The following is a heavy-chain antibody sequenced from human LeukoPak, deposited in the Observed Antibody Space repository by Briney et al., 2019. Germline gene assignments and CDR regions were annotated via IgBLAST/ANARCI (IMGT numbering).Heavy chain of an antibody. CDR1: GYTFTIYG. Sequence: ASVKVSCKTSGYTFTIYGYSWVRQAPGQGLEWMGWVSPYNGNTRYQEKFQGRVTMTTDTSASTVYMELRSLRSDDTAVYYCARETRYIVTSKYNASDIWGQGTMVTVSS. CDR2: VSPYNGNT. CDR3: ARETRYIVTSKYNASDI. D-gene: IGHD5-12*01. V-gene: IGHV1-18*01. J-gene: IGHJ3*02.